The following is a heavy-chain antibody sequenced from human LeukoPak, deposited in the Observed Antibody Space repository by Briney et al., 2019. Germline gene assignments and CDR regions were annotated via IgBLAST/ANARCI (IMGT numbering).Heavy chain of an antibody. CDR3: ARVRAYDSSGYFDY. D-gene: IGHD3-22*01. CDR1: GYTFTSYG. CDR2: ISAYNGNT. J-gene: IGHJ4*02. Sequence: GASVKVSCKASGYTFTSYGISWVRQAPGQGLEWMGWISAYNGNTNYAQKLQGRVTMTTDTSTSTAYMELRSLRAEDTAVYYCARVRAYDSSGYFDYWGQGTLVTVSS. V-gene: IGHV1-18*01.